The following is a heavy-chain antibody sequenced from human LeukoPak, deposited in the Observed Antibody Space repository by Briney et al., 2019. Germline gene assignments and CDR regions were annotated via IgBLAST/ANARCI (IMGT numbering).Heavy chain of an antibody. CDR1: DGSISSYY. CDR3: ARDIYYDSSGYRDAFDI. Sequence: PSETLSLTCTVSDGSISSYYWSWIRQPAGKGLEWIGRIYTSGSTNYNPSLKSRVTMSVDTSKNQFSLKLSSVTAADTAVYYCARDIYYDSSGYRDAFDIWGQGTMVTVSS. CDR2: IYTSGST. J-gene: IGHJ3*02. V-gene: IGHV4-4*07. D-gene: IGHD3-22*01.